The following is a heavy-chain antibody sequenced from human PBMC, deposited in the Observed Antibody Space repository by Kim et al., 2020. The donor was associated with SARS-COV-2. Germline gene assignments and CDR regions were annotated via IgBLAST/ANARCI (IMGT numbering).Heavy chain of an antibody. V-gene: IGHV3-7*04. Sequence: QKYYGGSVTGRVTTSRDNAENSVSLQMNRLRAEETAVYYCARGRSWVDYWGQGSLVTVSS. D-gene: IGHD6-13*01. CDR2: QK. J-gene: IGHJ4*02. CDR3: ARGRSWVDY.